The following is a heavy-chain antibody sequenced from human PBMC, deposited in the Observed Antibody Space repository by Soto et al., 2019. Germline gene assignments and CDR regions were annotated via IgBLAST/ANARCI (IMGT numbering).Heavy chain of an antibody. J-gene: IGHJ4*02. D-gene: IGHD3-16*02. CDR3: TRIGVLLWGGYRLIDY. Sequence: EVQLVESGGGLVQPGGSLRLSCAASGFTFSDHYMDWVRQAPGKGLEWVGRIRNKANSYTTEYAASVKGRFTISRDDSEISLYLQMNSLKAGDTGVYYCTRIGVLLWGGYRLIDYWGQGTLVTVSS. V-gene: IGHV3-72*01. CDR1: GFTFSDHY. CDR2: IRNKANSYTT.